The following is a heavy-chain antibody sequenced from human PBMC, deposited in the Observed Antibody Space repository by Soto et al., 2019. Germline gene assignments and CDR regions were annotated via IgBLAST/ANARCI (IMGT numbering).Heavy chain of an antibody. D-gene: IGHD6-19*01. CDR3: ARSRSGWSNNPHYAMDV. CDR1: GYIFTSYV. V-gene: IGHV1-3*01. CDR2: INGGNGDT. J-gene: IGHJ6*02. Sequence: QVQLVQSGAEVKESGASVKVSCRTSGYIFTSYVIHWVRQAPGQRLEWMGWINGGNGDTKYSQKFQGRVTITRDTPASTVYMELSSLRSEDTTVYYCARSRSGWSNNPHYAMDVWGQGTTVTVSS.